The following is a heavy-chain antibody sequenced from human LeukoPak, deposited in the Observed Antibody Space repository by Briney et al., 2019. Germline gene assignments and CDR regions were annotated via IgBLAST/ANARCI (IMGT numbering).Heavy chain of an antibody. J-gene: IGHJ4*02. CDR3: ARARGAGPGGHFDY. V-gene: IGHV3-11*05. CDR1: GFSFSDNY. Sequence: PGGSLRLSCAASGFSFSDNYMSWIRQAPGKGLEWVSYISNSGSYTNYPDSVKGRFTISRDNAKNSLYLQMNSLRDEDTAVYYCARARGAGPGGHFDYWGQGTLVTVST. D-gene: IGHD6-19*01. CDR2: ISNSGSYT.